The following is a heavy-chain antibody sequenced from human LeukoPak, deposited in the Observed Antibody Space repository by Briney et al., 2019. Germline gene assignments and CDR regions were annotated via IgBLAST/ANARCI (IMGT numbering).Heavy chain of an antibody. Sequence: SETLSLTCTVSGGSLSSYYWSWIRQPPGKGLEWIGYIYYSGSTNYNPSLKSRVTISVDTSKNQFSLKLSSVTAADTAVYYCAHSSGSSEDFDYWGQGTLVTVSS. CDR1: GGSLSSYY. D-gene: IGHD6-6*01. J-gene: IGHJ4*02. CDR3: AHSSGSSEDFDY. V-gene: IGHV4-59*01. CDR2: IYYSGST.